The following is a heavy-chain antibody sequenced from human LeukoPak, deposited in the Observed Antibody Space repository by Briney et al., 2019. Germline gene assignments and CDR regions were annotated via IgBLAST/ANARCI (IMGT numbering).Heavy chain of an antibody. J-gene: IGHJ4*02. D-gene: IGHD6-19*01. V-gene: IGHV1-18*01. CDR3: AMRPGYSSGWGRDFDY. Sequence: ASVKVACKASGYTFTSYGISWLRQAPGQGLEWMGWISAYNGNTNYAQKLQGRVTMTTDTSTSTAYMELRSLRSDDTAVYYCAMRPGYSSGWGRDFDYWGQGTLVTVSS. CDR2: ISAYNGNT. CDR1: GYTFTSYG.